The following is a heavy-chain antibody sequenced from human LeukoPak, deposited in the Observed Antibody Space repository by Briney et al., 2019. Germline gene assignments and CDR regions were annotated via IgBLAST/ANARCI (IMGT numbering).Heavy chain of an antibody. V-gene: IGHV3-21*04. CDR1: GFTFNIYS. Sequence: GGSLRLSCAASGFTFNIYSMNWVRQAPGKGLEWVSSISGTSNYIYYADSVKGRFTISRDNAKNSLYLHMNSLRADDTAIYYCVKDSYYYDNSGYYYVKDHWGQGTLVTVSS. CDR3: VKDSYYYDNSGYYYVKDH. CDR2: ISGTSNYI. J-gene: IGHJ4*02. D-gene: IGHD3-22*01.